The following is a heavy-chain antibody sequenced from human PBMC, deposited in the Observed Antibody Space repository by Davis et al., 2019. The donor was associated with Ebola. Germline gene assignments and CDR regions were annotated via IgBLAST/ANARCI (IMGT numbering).Heavy chain of an antibody. CDR2: ISGSGGST. Sequence: GGSLRLSCAASGFTFSGSAMHWVRQAPGKGLEWVSAISGSGGSTYYADSVKGRFTISRDNSKNTLYLQMNSLRAEDTAVYYCASGKPGHHAPYWGQGTLVTVSS. D-gene: IGHD4-23*01. CDR1: GFTFSGSA. V-gene: IGHV3-23*01. J-gene: IGHJ4*02. CDR3: ASGKPGHHAPY.